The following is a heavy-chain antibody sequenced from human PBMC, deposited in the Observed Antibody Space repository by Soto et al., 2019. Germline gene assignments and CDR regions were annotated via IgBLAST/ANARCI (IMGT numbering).Heavy chain of an antibody. V-gene: IGHV1-3*01. D-gene: IGHD3-3*02. Sequence: ASVKVSCKAAGYTFSTYTRNWVRQAPGQSLEWMGWINAGSVNTKYSQNFQGRVSITRDTSASTVYMELTGLKSEDTAVYYCARDTETLGPRANDALDIWGHGTMVTISS. CDR2: INAGSVNT. CDR3: ARDTETLGPRANDALDI. CDR1: GYTFSTYT. J-gene: IGHJ3*02.